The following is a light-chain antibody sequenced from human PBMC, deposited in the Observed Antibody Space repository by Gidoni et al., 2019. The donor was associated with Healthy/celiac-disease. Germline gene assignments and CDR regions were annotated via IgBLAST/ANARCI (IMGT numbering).Light chain of an antibody. CDR3: QQYNSYLYT. V-gene: IGKV1-5*01. J-gene: IGKJ2*01. Sequence: DIQMTQSPSTLSASVGDRVTITCRASQSISSWLAWYQQKTGKASKLLIYDSSSLESGVPSRFSGSGSGTEFTLTISSLQPDDFATYYCQQYNSYLYTFGQGTKLEIK. CDR2: DSS. CDR1: QSISSW.